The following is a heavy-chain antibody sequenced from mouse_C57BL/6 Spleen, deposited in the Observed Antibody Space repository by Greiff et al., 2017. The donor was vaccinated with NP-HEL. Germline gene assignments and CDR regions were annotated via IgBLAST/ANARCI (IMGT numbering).Heavy chain of an antibody. D-gene: IGHD1-1*01. CDR2: IWSGGGT. CDR1: GFSFTSYG. J-gene: IGHJ1*03. CDR3: AREATDWDFDV. V-gene: IGHV2-2*01. Sequence: QVQLKESGPGLVQPSQCLSITCTVSGFSFTSYGVHWVRQSPGKGLEWLGVIWSGGGTDYNAAFISRLSISKDNSKSQVFCKMNSLQADDTAIYYCAREATDWDFDVWGTGTTVTVSS.